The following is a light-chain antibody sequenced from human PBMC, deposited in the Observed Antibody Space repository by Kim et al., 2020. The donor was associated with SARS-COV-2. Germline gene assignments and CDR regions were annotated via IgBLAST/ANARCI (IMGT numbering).Light chain of an antibody. CDR1: SNNVGNQG. CDR2: RNN. J-gene: IGLJ2*01. V-gene: IGLV10-54*01. CDR3: SAWDSSLSAVV. Sequence: RQTATLTCTGNSNNVGNQGAAWLQQHQSHPPKLLSYRNNNRPSGISERLSASRSGNTASLTITGLQPEDEADYYCSAWDSSLSAVVFGGGTQLTVL.